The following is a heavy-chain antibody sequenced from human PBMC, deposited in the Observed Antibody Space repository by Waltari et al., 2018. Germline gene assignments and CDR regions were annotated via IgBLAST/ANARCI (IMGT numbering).Heavy chain of an antibody. CDR2: IYHSGST. Sequence: QVQLQESGPGLVKPSGTLSLTCAVSGGSISSSNWWSWVRQPPGKGLGWIGEIYHSGSTNYNPSLKSRVTISVDKSKNQFSLKLSSVTAADTAVYYCARGEETQYDYVWGSYGWYFDYWGQGTLVTVSS. V-gene: IGHV4-4*02. J-gene: IGHJ4*02. D-gene: IGHD3-16*01. CDR3: ARGEETQYDYVWGSYGWYFDY. CDR1: GGSISSSNW.